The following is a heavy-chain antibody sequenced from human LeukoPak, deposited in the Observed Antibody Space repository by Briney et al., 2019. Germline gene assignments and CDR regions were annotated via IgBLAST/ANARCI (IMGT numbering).Heavy chain of an antibody. CDR1: GFTFSEYY. CDR2: IRSKTYGGTT. J-gene: IGHJ6*04. Sequence: GGSLSLSCAASGFTFSEYYMSWVRQAPGKGLEWVAFIRSKTYGGTTEYAASVKGRCTSSRDDSTSIAYLQMNSLKTEDTAVYYCSRADYYGSGSPISLDVWGKGTTVTVSP. V-gene: IGHV3-49*04. CDR3: SRADYYGSGSPISLDV. D-gene: IGHD3-10*01.